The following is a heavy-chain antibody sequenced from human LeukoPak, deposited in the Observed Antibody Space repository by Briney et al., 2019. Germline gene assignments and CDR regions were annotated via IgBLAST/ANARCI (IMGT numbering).Heavy chain of an antibody. CDR3: ARGFDYYGSGNSLGFDW. J-gene: IGHJ5*01. CDR1: GGSISSSSYY. V-gene: IGHV4-39*07. Sequence: PSETLSLTCTVSGGSISSSSYYWGWIRQPPGKGLEWIGSIYYSGSTYYNPSLKSRVTISVDTSKNQFSLKLTSVTAADTAVYYCARGFDYYGSGNSLGFDWWGQGNLVTVSS. D-gene: IGHD3-10*01. CDR2: IYYSGST.